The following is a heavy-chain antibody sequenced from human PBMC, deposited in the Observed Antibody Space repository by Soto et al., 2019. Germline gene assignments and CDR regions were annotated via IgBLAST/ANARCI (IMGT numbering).Heavy chain of an antibody. V-gene: IGHV4-30-4*01. J-gene: IGHJ4*02. Sequence: SETLSLTCTVSGGSISSGDYYWSWIRQPPGKGLEWIGYIYYSGSTYYNPSLKSRVTISVDTSKNQFSLKLSSVTAADTAVYYCAREAVRYYDYVWGSYRRSCYFDYWGQGTLVTVSS. CDR3: AREAVRYYDYVWGSYRRSCYFDY. CDR2: IYYSGST. CDR1: GGSISSGDYY. D-gene: IGHD3-16*02.